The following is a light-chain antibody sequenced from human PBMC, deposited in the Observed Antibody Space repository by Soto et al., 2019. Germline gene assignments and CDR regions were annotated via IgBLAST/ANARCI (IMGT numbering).Light chain of an antibody. CDR2: DAS. V-gene: IGKV1-33*01. J-gene: IGKJ2*01. CDR3: QQYDNLPPYT. CDR1: QDIRNY. Sequence: DIQMTQSPSSLSASVGDRVTITCQASQDIRNYLNWYQQKTGKAPKLLIYDASNFETGVPSRFSGSGSGTDVTLTISSLQPEDIATYYCQQYDNLPPYTFGQGTKLEIK.